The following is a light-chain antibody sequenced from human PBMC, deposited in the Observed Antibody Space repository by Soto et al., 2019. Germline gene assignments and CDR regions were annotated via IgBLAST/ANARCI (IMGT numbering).Light chain of an antibody. CDR2: SDT. Sequence: SYILTQPPSVSVAPGKTATISCGGNNIGSKGVHWYQQKPGQAPVLVIYSDTDLPPVIPERFSGSNSANMATLTISRVEAGDEVDCYCQVWDSGSAHVLFGGGTKLTVL. CDR1: NIGSKG. J-gene: IGLJ2*01. CDR3: QVWDSGSAHVL. V-gene: IGLV3-21*04.